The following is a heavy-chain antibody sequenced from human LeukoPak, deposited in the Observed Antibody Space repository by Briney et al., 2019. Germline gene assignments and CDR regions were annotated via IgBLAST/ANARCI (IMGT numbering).Heavy chain of an antibody. CDR1: GFTFSSYS. V-gene: IGHV3-21*01. CDR3: ARDTSGYTFDD. J-gene: IGHJ4*02. Sequence: PGGSLRLSCAASGFTFSSYSMNWVRQAPGKGLEWVSSISATSNYIYYADSVKGRFTISRDNAKNSLCLQMNSLRAEDTAVYYCARDTSGYTFDDWGQGTLATVSS. CDR2: ISATSNYI. D-gene: IGHD5-18*01.